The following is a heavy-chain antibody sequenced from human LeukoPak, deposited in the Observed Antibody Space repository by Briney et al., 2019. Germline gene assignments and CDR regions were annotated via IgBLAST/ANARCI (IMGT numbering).Heavy chain of an antibody. CDR3: ARKHVDSDYYYGMDV. CDR2: IYYSGST. V-gene: IGHV4-39*01. J-gene: IGHJ6*02. Sequence: SETLSLTCTVSGGSISSSSYYWGWIRQSPGKGLEWIGSIYYSGSTYYNPSLKSRVTISVDTSENQFSLKLSSVTAADTAVYYCARKHVDSDYYYGMDVWGQGTTVTVSS. D-gene: IGHD5-12*01. CDR1: GGSISSSSYY.